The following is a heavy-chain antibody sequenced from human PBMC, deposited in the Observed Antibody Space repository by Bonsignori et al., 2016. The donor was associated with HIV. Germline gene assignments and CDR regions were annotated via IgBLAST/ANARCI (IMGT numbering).Heavy chain of an antibody. V-gene: IGHV4-34*01. D-gene: IGHD3-22*01. J-gene: IGHJ4*02. CDR2: STVRVEPP. CDR1: GGSFVSLL. CDR3: ARVSGYYHWGLGWLDY. Sequence: QVQLQQWGAGLLKPSETLSLTCGVNGGSFVSLLLVAGSASPTGRGVEWIGESTVRVEPPITTRPSKSRVTISVDTSKNQFSLKLNSVTAADTALYYCARVSGYYHWGLGWLDYWGQGTLVTVSS.